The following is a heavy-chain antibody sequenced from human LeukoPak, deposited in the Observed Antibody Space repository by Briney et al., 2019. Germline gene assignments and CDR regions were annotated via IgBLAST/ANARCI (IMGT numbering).Heavy chain of an antibody. V-gene: IGHV1-8*01. J-gene: IGHJ4*02. CDR2: MNPNSGNT. Sequence: ASVKVSCKASGYTFTSYDINWVRQATGQGLEWMGWMNPNSGNTGYAQKFQGRVTMTRNNSITTAYMELSSLRSEDTAVYYCARRHGRCSDGSCYYPDYWGQGTLVTVSP. CDR3: ARRHGRCSDGSCYYPDY. D-gene: IGHD2-15*01. CDR1: GYTFTSYD.